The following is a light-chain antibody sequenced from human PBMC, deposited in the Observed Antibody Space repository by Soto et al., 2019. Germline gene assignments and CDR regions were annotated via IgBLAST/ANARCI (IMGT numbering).Light chain of an antibody. CDR2: DVS. Sequence: AIQVTQSPSSLSASVGDRVTMTCRASQDIRGALAWYQQKSGKPPNLLIYDVSTLEGGVPSRFSGSGSGTEFTLTISSLQPEDFGTYYCQQFNSYPITFGHGTPLEIK. CDR1: QDIRGA. J-gene: IGKJ5*01. CDR3: QQFNSYPIT. V-gene: IGKV1-13*02.